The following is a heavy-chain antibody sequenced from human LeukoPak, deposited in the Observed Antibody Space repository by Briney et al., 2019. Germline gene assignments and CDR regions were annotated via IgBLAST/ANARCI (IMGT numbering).Heavy chain of an antibody. D-gene: IGHD6-13*01. CDR3: ARGGSSSSSWDY. V-gene: IGHV1-3*01. J-gene: IGHJ4*02. CDR2: INAGSGNT. Sequence: ASVKVSCKASGYTFTSYAMHWVRQAPGQRLEWMGWINAGSGNTKYSQKFQGRVTITRDTSASTAYMELSSLRSEDTAVYYCARGGSSSSSWDYWGQGTLVTVSS. CDR1: GYTFTSYA.